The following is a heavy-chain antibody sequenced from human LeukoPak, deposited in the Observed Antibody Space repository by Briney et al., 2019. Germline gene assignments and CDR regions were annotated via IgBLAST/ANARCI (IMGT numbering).Heavy chain of an antibody. CDR1: GGTFNSYA. CDR2: ISAYNGNT. J-gene: IGHJ6*02. D-gene: IGHD3-10*01. V-gene: IGHV1-18*01. CDR3: ARGSMVRGGYYYYGMDV. Sequence: ASVKVSCKASGGTFNSYAISWVRQAPGQGLEWMGWISAYNGNTNYAQKLQGRVTVTTDTSTSTAYMELRSLRSDDTAVYYCARGSMVRGGYYYYGMDVWGQGTTVTVSS.